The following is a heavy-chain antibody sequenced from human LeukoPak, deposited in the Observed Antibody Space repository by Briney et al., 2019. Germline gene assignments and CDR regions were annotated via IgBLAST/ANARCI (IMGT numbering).Heavy chain of an antibody. CDR1: GGSFSSYY. D-gene: IGHD4-11*01. CDR2: IYYSGST. Sequence: SETLSLTCAVYGGSFSSYYWSWIRQPPGKGLEWIGYIYYSGSTNYNPSLKSRVTISVDTSKNQFSLKLSSVTAADTAVYYCACSNGNWFDPWGQGTLVTVSS. V-gene: IGHV4-59*01. CDR3: ACSNGNWFDP. J-gene: IGHJ5*02.